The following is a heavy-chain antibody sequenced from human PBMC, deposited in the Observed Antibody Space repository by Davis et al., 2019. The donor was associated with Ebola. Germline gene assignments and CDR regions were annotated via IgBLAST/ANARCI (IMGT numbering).Heavy chain of an antibody. Sequence: ASVKVSCKASGYTFTSYDINWVRQATGQGLEWMGWMNPNSGNTGYAQKFQGRVTMTRNTSISTAYMKLSSLRSEDTAVYYCATLDFWSGQGVYWGQGTLVTVSS. V-gene: IGHV1-8*01. CDR3: ATLDFWSGQGVY. J-gene: IGHJ4*02. D-gene: IGHD3-3*01. CDR1: GYTFTSYD. CDR2: MNPNSGNT.